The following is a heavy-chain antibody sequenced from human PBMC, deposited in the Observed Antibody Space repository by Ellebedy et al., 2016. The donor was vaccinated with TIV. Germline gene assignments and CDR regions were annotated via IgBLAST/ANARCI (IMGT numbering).Heavy chain of an antibody. V-gene: IGHV3-21*01. CDR1: GFTFSSYT. J-gene: IGHJ2*01. D-gene: IGHD4-17*01. CDR3: ARKDPAPTTGPPNWYFVL. CDR2: ISGSSTYI. Sequence: PGGSLRLSCAASGFTFSSYTMNWVRQAPGKGLEWVSSISGSSTYIYYADSVKGRFAISRDNTKNSLYLQMNSLRAEDTAVYYCARKDPAPTTGPPNWYFVLWGRGTLVTVSS.